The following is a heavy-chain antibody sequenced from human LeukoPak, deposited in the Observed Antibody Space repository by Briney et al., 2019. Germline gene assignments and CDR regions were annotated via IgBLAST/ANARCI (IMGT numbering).Heavy chain of an antibody. D-gene: IGHD4-17*01. V-gene: IGHV3-23*01. Sequence: GGSLRLSCAASGFTFSNHAMSWVRQAPGKGPEWVSAISVSGGSTYYADSVKGRFTISRDNSKNTLYLQMNSLRAEDTAVYYCAKGVAVTTTPGDFDYWGQGTLVTVSS. J-gene: IGHJ4*02. CDR3: AKGVAVTTTPGDFDY. CDR1: GFTFSNHA. CDR2: ISVSGGST.